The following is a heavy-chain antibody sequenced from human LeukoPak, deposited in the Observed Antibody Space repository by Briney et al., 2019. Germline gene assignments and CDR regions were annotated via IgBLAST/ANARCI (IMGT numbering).Heavy chain of an antibody. CDR2: IYSGGHI. J-gene: IGHJ4*02. CDR3: AKTGSNWYFDY. CDR1: GFIVSENY. D-gene: IGHD4-11*01. V-gene: IGHV3-53*01. Sequence: GGSLRLSCAASGFIVSENYMSWVRQAPGKGLEWVSIIYSGGHIYHADSVKGRFTLSRDNSENTLYLQMNGLRAEDTAVYYCAKTGSNWYFDYWGQGTLVTVSS.